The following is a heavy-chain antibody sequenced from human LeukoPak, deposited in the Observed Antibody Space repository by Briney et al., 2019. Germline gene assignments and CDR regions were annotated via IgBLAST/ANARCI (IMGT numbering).Heavy chain of an antibody. V-gene: IGHV4-4*02. CDR1: GGSISSSNW. Sequence: SGTLSLTCAVSGGSISSSNWWSWVRQPPGKGLECIGEIYHSGSTNYNPSLKSRVTISVDTSKNQFSLKLSSVTAADTAVYYCARDEGSYFTFDYWGPGNLVTVSS. CDR2: IYHSGST. D-gene: IGHD1-26*01. CDR3: ARDEGSYFTFDY. J-gene: IGHJ4*02.